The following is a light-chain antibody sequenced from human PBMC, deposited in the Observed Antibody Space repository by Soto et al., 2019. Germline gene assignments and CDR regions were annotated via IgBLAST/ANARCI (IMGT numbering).Light chain of an antibody. Sequence: DIQMTQSPSSLSASVGDRVSITCRASQSMSNYLNWYQQKPWKAPKVLIYAASSLHSGVPSRFSGSGSGTDFTLTISSLQPEGFATYYCHQSYNTPRTFDQGTKVDIK. CDR1: QSMSNY. J-gene: IGKJ1*01. CDR2: AAS. CDR3: HQSYNTPRT. V-gene: IGKV1-39*01.